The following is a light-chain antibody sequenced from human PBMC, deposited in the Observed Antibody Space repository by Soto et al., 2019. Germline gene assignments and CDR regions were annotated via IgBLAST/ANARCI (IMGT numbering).Light chain of an antibody. V-gene: IGKV1-5*01. Sequence: DIQMPQSPPPLSASLGDRFTITCRASQSSSRWLAWYQQKPGKAPNLLIYDASSLQSGVPSRCSGSGSGTEFTLTIVCLQPDDCATYYCQQDNFYAIRFGQGTRLEI. J-gene: IGKJ5*01. CDR3: QQDNFYAIR. CDR2: DAS. CDR1: QSSSRW.